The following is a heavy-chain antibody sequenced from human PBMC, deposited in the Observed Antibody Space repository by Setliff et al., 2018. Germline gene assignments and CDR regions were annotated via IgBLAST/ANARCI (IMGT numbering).Heavy chain of an antibody. CDR3: ARDHGVVPGVDYMDV. J-gene: IGHJ6*03. CDR1: GFTFSSYS. V-gene: IGHV3-21*01. Sequence: PGGSLRLSCAASGFTFSSYSMNWVRQAPGKGLEWVSSISSSSSYIYYADSVKGRFTISRDNAKNSLYLQMNSLRAEDTGVYYCARDHGVVPGVDYMDVWGKGTTVTVSS. CDR2: ISSSSSYI. D-gene: IGHD2-15*01.